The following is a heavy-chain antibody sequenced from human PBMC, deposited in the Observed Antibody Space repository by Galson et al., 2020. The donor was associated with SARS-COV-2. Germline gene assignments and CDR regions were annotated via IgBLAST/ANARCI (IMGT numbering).Heavy chain of an antibody. CDR1: GGSINSGDYY. CDR2: IFNGGGT. Sequence: SETLSLTCTVTGGSINSGDYYWSWIRQPPGKGLEGIGYIFNGGGTYYNPYLKSRLTISVDTSKNQFSLRLSAVTAADTAVYYCARADSSGSYFDFWGQGSLVTVSS. CDR3: ARADSSGSYFDF. V-gene: IGHV4-30-4*01. D-gene: IGHD3-22*01. J-gene: IGHJ4*02.